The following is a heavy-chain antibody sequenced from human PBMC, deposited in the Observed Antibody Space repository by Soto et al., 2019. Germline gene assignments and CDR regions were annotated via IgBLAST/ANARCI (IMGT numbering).Heavy chain of an antibody. V-gene: IGHV4-39*01. J-gene: IGHJ5*02. Sequence: SETLSVTCSVSGGSISSSSYYWGWLRQPPGKGLEWIGSIYYSGSTYYNPSLKSRVTISVDTSKNQFSLKLSSVTAADTAVYYCASPKIAFYNWFDPWGQGTLVTVSS. CDR1: GGSISSSSYY. CDR3: ASPKIAFYNWFDP. CDR2: IYYSGST. D-gene: IGHD3-3*02.